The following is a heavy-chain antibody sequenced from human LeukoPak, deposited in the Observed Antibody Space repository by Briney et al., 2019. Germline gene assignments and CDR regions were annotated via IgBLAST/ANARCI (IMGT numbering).Heavy chain of an antibody. Sequence: GGPLRLSCAASGFTFSSYWMSWVRQAPGKGLEWVANIKQDGSEKYYVDSVKGRFTISRDNAKNSLYLQMNSLRAEDTAVYYCARVGIDGYNPPFDYWGQGTLVTVSS. CDR1: GFTFSSYW. V-gene: IGHV3-7*01. CDR3: ARVGIDGYNPPFDY. CDR2: IKQDGSEK. D-gene: IGHD5-24*01. J-gene: IGHJ4*02.